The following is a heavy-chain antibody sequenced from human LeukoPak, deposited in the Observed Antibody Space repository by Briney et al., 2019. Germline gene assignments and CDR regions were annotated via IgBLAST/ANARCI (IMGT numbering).Heavy chain of an antibody. D-gene: IGHD3-10*01. CDR1: GYSISSGYY. CDR2: IHYSARI. Sequence: SETLSLTCTVSGYSISSGYYWGWIRQPPGKGLEWIGSIHYSARIYYNPSLKSRLTISPDTSKNQFSLKLTSVTAADTAVYYCATDYYGSGKYFDYWGQGTLVTVSS. J-gene: IGHJ4*02. V-gene: IGHV4-38-2*02. CDR3: ATDYYGSGKYFDY.